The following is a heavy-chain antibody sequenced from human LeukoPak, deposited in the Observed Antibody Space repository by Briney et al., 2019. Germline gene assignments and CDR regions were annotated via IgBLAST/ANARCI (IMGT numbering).Heavy chain of an antibody. CDR3: ARDRGTTGYYYLDS. Sequence: SETLSLTCSASGGPITEYYWSWIRQPPGKGLEWVGYIYHTGSTNYCPSPKRRLTMSVDAHRNQFSLKLVSVTPADTAVYYCARDRGTTGYYYLDSWGQGILVTVSS. CDR2: IYHTGST. V-gene: IGHV4-59*01. CDR1: GGPITEYY. J-gene: IGHJ4*02. D-gene: IGHD1-26*01.